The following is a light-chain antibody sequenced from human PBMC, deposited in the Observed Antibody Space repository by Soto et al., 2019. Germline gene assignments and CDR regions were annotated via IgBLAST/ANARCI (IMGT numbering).Light chain of an antibody. Sequence: DIVLTQSPATLSLSPGERATLSCRASHTVNSNYLAWYRQKPGQAPRLLIYGASDRATGIPDRFSGSGSGTDFTLNISRLEPEDFAVYYCEQYGSSPRTFGQGTKVE. J-gene: IGKJ1*01. CDR1: HTVNSNY. CDR2: GAS. V-gene: IGKV3-20*01. CDR3: EQYGSSPRT.